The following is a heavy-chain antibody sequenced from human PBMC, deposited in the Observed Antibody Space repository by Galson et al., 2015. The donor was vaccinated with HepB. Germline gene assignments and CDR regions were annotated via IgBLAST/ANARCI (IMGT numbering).Heavy chain of an antibody. Sequence: PALVKPTQTLTLTCSFSGFSLSTSGMRVSWIRQPPGKALEWLARIDWDDTKFYSTSLKTSLTISKDTSKNQVVLTMTNMDPVDTATYYCAHSVRGPLDYWGQGTVVTVSS. CDR1: GFSLSTSGMR. V-gene: IGHV2-70*04. J-gene: IGHJ4*02. CDR2: IDWDDTK. CDR3: AHSVRGPLDY. D-gene: IGHD3/OR15-3a*01.